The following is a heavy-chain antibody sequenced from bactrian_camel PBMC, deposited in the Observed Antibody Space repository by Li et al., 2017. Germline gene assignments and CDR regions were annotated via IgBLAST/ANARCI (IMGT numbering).Heavy chain of an antibody. J-gene: IGHJ4*01. V-gene: IGHV3-2*01. CDR3: AADRLVCLSTDTKGKWAY. CDR2: MHSPGSET. D-gene: IGHD5*01. Sequence: HVQLVESGGGSVQAGGSLKLSCVAYEDISTFFVGWFRQVPGKGREAIAIMHSPGSETYADSVKGRFTLSHDVAKNTIYLQMTSLQPEDTAVYYCAADRLVCLSTDTKGKWAYWGQGTQVTVS. CDR1: EDISTFF.